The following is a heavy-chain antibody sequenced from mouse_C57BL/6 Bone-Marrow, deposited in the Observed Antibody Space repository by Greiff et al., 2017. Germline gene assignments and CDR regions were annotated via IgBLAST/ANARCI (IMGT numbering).Heavy chain of an antibody. CDR2: SRNKANDYTT. CDR3: ARDANYGHAMDY. CDR1: GFTFSDFY. V-gene: IGHV7-1*01. J-gene: IGHJ4*01. D-gene: IGHD1-1*01. Sequence: EVHLVESGGGLVQSGRSLRLSCATSGFTFSDFYMEWVRQAPGKGLEWIAASRNKANDYTTEYSASVKGRFIVSRDTSQSILYLQMNALRAEDTAIYYCARDANYGHAMDYWGQGTSVTVSS.